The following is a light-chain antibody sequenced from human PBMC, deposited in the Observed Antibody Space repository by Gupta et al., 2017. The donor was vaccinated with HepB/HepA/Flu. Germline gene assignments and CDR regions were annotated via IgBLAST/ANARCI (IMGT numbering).Light chain of an antibody. CDR2: GNS. Sequence: QSVLTQPPAVSGAPGQRVTLSCSGSSSNIGAGYDVHWYQQLPGKAPKLLIYGNSNRPSGVPDRISGSKSVTSASLAITGLQAEDEADYYCQSYDSSLSGYVFATGTKVTVL. J-gene: IGLJ1*01. CDR1: SSNIGAGYD. V-gene: IGLV1-40*01. CDR3: QSYDSSLSGYV.